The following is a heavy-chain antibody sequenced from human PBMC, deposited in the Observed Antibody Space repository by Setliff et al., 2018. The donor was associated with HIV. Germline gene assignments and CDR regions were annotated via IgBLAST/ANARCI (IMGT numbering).Heavy chain of an antibody. CDR1: GGSLSRGGFY. V-gene: IGHV4-61*02. CDR3: AGQDIGAVPALGAFDI. D-gene: IGHD2-2*01. CDR2: IYTSGTT. J-gene: IGHJ3*02. Sequence: PSETLSLTCTVSGGSLSRGGFYWYWIRPPAGKGLEWIGRIYTSGTTNYNPSLKSRVTISMDTSKSQFSLRLTSETAADTAVYYCAGQDIGAVPALGAFDIWGQGTMVTVSS.